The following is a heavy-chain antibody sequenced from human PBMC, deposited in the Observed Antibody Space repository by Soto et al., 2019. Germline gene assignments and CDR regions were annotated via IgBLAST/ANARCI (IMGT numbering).Heavy chain of an antibody. V-gene: IGHV3-30*18. Sequence: GGSLRLSCAASGFTFSSYGMHWVRQAPGKGLEWVAVISYDGSNKYYADSVKGRFTISRDNSKNTLYLQMNSLRAEDTAVYYCAKDPTYYDFWSGYYPIHYYGMDVWGQGTTVTVSS. CDR1: GFTFSSYG. D-gene: IGHD3-3*01. CDR2: ISYDGSNK. CDR3: AKDPTYYDFWSGYYPIHYYGMDV. J-gene: IGHJ6*02.